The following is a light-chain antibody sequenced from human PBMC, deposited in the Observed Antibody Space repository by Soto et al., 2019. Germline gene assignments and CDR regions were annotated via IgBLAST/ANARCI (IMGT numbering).Light chain of an antibody. CDR1: QTVTSGY. J-gene: IGKJ1*01. V-gene: IGKV3-20*01. CDR2: GVS. Sequence: EMVSKQSPSTVARSKGERATXSCRXSQTVTSGYLAWYQQKPGQAPRLLIYGVSSRDTGIPDRFSGTGSGTDFTLTISSLEREDFVLYYCQQYGRSPWTFGQGSK. CDR3: QQYGRSPWT.